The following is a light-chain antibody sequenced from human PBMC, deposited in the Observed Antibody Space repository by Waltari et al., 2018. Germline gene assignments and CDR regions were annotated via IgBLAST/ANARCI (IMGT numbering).Light chain of an antibody. CDR3: QSYDSSLSGSV. V-gene: IGLV1-40*01. CDR1: SSSIGAGYD. Sequence: QSVLPQPPSVSGAPGHRVTISCTGRSSSIGAGYDVNWYQQLPGTAPKLLIYGNNNRPSGVPDRFSVSKSGTSASLAITGLQAEDEADYYCQSYDSSLSGSVFGGGTILTVL. J-gene: IGLJ2*01. CDR2: GNN.